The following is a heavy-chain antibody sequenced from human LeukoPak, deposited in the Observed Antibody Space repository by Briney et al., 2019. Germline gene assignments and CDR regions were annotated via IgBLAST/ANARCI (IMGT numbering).Heavy chain of an antibody. V-gene: IGHV3-53*01. CDR1: GFTVSSNY. CDR3: ARGFCSGGSCYDFDY. CDR2: VYAGGST. D-gene: IGHD2-15*01. J-gene: IGHJ4*02. Sequence: GGSLRLSCAASGFTVSSNYMSWVRQAPGKGLEWVSVVYAGGSTYYADSVKGRFTISRDNSKNTLYLQMSSLRAEDTAVYYCARGFCSGGSCYDFDYWGQGTLVTVSS.